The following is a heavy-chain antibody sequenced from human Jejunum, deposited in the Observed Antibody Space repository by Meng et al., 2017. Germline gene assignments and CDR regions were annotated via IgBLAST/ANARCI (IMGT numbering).Heavy chain of an antibody. D-gene: IGHD7-27*01. CDR3: ATLNWGHYFYGMDA. Sequence: GSLRLSCTVSGGSISSSSYYWGWVRQPPGKGLECIGRIFHSGTTFYNPSLKSRVTMSIDTSKNQFSLKLSSVTAADTAVYYCATLNWGHYFYGMDAWGQGTMVTVSS. V-gene: IGHV4-39*07. CDR2: IFHSGTT. CDR1: GGSISSSSYY. J-gene: IGHJ6*02.